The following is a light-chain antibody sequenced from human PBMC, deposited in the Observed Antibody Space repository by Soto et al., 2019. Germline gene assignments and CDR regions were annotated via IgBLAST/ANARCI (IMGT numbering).Light chain of an antibody. J-gene: IGKJ5*01. Sequence: DIPMTQSPSSLSGSVGDRVTITCRASESISRHLNWYQQKPGKAPKLLIYAASSLQNGVPSRFRGGGSGTDFTLTISNLQPEDFATYYCHQTYTTLSITFGQGTRLDIK. V-gene: IGKV1-39*01. CDR3: HQTYTTLSIT. CDR1: ESISRH. CDR2: AAS.